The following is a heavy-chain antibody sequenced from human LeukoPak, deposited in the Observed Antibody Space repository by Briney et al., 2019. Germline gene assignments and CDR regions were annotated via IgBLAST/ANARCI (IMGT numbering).Heavy chain of an antibody. V-gene: IGHV3-74*01. CDR2: INSDGSST. J-gene: IGHJ5*02. CDR1: GFTFSSYW. CDR3: ASNLGYPTNT. D-gene: IGHD5-12*01. Sequence: PGGSLRLSCAASGFTFSSYWMHWVRQAPGKGLVGVSRINSDGSSTSYADSVKGRCTISRDNAKNTLYLQMNSLRVEDTAVYYCASNLGYPTNTWGQGTLVTVSS.